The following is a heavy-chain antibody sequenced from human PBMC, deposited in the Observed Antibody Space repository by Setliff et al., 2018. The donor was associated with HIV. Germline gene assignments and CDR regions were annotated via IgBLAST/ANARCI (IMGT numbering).Heavy chain of an antibody. CDR1: GGSISSSSYY. V-gene: IGHV4-39*01. CDR3: ARHFPSISLFFGDPGPFDR. D-gene: IGHD3-10*01. J-gene: IGHJ4*02. Sequence: SETLSLTCTVSGGSISSSSYYWGWIRQPPGKGLEWIGSIFNDGRTYYNPSLKSRVTIPMDTSTNQFSLKLTSVTAADTAVYLCARHFPSISLFFGDPGPFDRWGQGALVTVSS. CDR2: IFNDGRT.